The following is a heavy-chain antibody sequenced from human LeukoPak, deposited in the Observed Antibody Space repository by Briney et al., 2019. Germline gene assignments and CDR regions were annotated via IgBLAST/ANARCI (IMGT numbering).Heavy chain of an antibody. D-gene: IGHD7-27*01. CDR2: MSYDGRHI. CDR3: ARDHLGPTGEFDY. CDR1: GFTFSTHS. J-gene: IGHJ4*02. V-gene: IGHV3-30*04. Sequence: PGGSLRLSCAASGFTFSTHSMHWVRQAPGKGLEWVALMSYDGRHIYYADSVKGRFTISRDNSKNTPFLQMNSLRVEDTAVYYCARDHLGPTGEFDYWGQGTLVTVSS.